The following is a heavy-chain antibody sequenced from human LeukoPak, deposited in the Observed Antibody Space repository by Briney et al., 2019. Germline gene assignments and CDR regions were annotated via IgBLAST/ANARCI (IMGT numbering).Heavy chain of an antibody. D-gene: IGHD3-22*01. V-gene: IGHV3-48*03. J-gene: IGHJ3*02. Sequence: PGGSLRLSCAASGFTFSSYEMNWVRQAPGKGLEWVSYISSSGSTIYYADSVKGRFTISRDNAKNSLYLQMNSLRAEDTAVFHCARTNYDSSLGAFDIWGQGTLVTVSS. CDR2: ISSSGSTI. CDR3: ARTNYDSSLGAFDI. CDR1: GFTFSSYE.